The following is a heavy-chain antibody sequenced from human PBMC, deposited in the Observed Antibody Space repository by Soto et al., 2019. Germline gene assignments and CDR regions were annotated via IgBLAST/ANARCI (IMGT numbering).Heavy chain of an antibody. CDR2: INAGSGNT. CDR1: GYTFSAYT. Sequence: QAQLVQSGAEMKKPGASVKVSCKATGYTFSAYTMNWVRQAPGQSLEWMGWINAGSGNTKYSQNCQGRVSITRDTSAITVYMELTGLTAEDTAVYYCARDTETLGPRANDALDIWGQGTMVTVSS. J-gene: IGHJ3*02. D-gene: IGHD3-3*02. V-gene: IGHV1-3*01. CDR3: ARDTETLGPRANDALDI.